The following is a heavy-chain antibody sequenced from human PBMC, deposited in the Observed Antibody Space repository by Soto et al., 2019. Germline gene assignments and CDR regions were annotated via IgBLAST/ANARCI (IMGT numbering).Heavy chain of an antibody. Sequence: QVQLVQSGAEVKEPGASVKVSCKASGYPFTSYSFSWVRQAPGQGLEWMGWSSAYNGDTRYAQKFQGRVTMTADPYTEHAEVELRNLRCDDTGVYFCAREGAVVGSAVYYGMDVWGQGTMVTVS. CDR1: GYPFTSYS. D-gene: IGHD2-15*01. V-gene: IGHV1-18*04. CDR3: AREGAVVGSAVYYGMDV. CDR2: SSAYNGDT. J-gene: IGHJ6*02.